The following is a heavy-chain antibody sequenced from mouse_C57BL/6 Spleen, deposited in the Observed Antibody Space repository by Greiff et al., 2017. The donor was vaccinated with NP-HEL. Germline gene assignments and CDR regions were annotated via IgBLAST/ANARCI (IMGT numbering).Heavy chain of an antibody. V-gene: IGHV1-15*01. CDR3: TRDVTGGFAY. CDR1: GYTFTDYE. J-gene: IGHJ3*01. CDR2: IDPETGGT. Sequence: VQLQQSGAELVRPGASVTLSCKASGYTFTDYEMHWVKQTPVHGLEWIGAIDPETGGTAYNQKFKGKAILTADKSSSTAYMELRSLTSEDSAVYYCTRDVTGGFAYWGQGTLVTVSA.